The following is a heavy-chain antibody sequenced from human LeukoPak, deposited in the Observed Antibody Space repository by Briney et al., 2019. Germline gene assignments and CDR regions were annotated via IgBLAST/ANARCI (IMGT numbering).Heavy chain of an antibody. Sequence: GGSLRLSCAVSGITLSNYGMSWVRQAPGKGLEWVAGISDSGGRTNYADSVKSRFTISRDNPKNTLYLQMNSLRAEDTAIYFCAKRGVVIRVILVGLHKEANYFDSWGQGALVTVSS. D-gene: IGHD3-22*01. J-gene: IGHJ4*02. CDR1: GITLSNYG. V-gene: IGHV3-23*01. CDR3: AKRGVVIRVILVGLHKEANYFDS. CDR2: ISDSGGRT.